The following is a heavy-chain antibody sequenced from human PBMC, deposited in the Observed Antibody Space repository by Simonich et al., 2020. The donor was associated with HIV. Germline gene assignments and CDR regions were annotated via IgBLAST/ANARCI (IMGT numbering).Heavy chain of an antibody. CDR2: IWYDENNK. CDR1: GFTFSSYS. CDR3: ARGGWELYGGAFDI. Sequence: VQLVESGGGLVKPGGSLRLSCAASGFTFSSYSMTWVRQAQGNGQKWWKGIWYDENNKYYADSVKGRFTISSDNSKNTLSLQMNSLRAEDTAFYYCARGGWELYGGAFDIWGQGTMVTVSS. V-gene: IGHV3-33*08. J-gene: IGHJ3*02. D-gene: IGHD1-26*01.